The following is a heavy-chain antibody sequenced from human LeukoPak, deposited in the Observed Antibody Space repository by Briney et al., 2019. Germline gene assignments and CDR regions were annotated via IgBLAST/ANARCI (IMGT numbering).Heavy chain of an antibody. Sequence: SSETLSLTCAVSGVSISSNLWWTWVRQPPGKGLEWIAEIHHSGSINYNPSLKSRVTISVDTSKNQFSLRLSSVTAADTAVYYCARVKWRQLWLSGDQYYLDYWGQGALVTVSS. J-gene: IGHJ4*02. V-gene: IGHV4-4*02. D-gene: IGHD5-18*01. CDR3: ARVKWRQLWLSGDQYYLDY. CDR1: GVSISSNLW. CDR2: IHHSGSI.